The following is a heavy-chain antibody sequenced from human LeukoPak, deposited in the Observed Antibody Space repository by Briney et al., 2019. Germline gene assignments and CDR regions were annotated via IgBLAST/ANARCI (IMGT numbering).Heavy chain of an antibody. CDR1: GFTFNNYA. CDR2: LSGSGGST. Sequence: GGSLRLSCVASGFTFNNYAMNWVRQSPGKGLEWVSGLSGSGGSTYYADSVRGRFTISRDNSKNTLYPKMNSLRAEDTAVYYCAKDTDYGDYGRIYFFDYWGQGTLVTVSS. D-gene: IGHD4-17*01. V-gene: IGHV3-23*01. J-gene: IGHJ4*02. CDR3: AKDTDYGDYGRIYFFDY.